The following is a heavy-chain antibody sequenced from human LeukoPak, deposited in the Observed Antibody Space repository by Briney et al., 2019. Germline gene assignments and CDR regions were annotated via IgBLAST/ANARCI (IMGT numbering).Heavy chain of an antibody. D-gene: IGHD3-10*01. J-gene: IGHJ4*02. CDR2: ISYDGSNK. Sequence: GRSLRLSCAASRFTFSSYGMHWVRQAPGKGLERVAVISYDGSNKYYADSVKGRFTISRDNSKNTLYLQMNSLRAEDTAVYYCAKDGDRDYYGSGSYSDYWGQGTLVTVSS. V-gene: IGHV3-30*18. CDR1: RFTFSSYG. CDR3: AKDGDRDYYGSGSYSDY.